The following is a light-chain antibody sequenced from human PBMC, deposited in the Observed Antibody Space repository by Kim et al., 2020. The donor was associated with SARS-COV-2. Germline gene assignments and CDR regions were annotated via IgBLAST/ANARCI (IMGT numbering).Light chain of an antibody. J-gene: IGKJ2*01. CDR2: AAS. Sequence: SPGETATLSGRASPPIGSASLTCYQQRPGQAPRLLIYAASNRATGIPDRFSADGSGTDFTLTISRLEPEDFAVYFCQHFSVTSPYTFGQGTKLEI. V-gene: IGKV3-20*01. CDR3: QHFSVTSPYT. CDR1: PPIGSAS.